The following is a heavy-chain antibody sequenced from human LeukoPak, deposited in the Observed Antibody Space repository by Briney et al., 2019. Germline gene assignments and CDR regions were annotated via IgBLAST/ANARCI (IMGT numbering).Heavy chain of an antibody. CDR2: VYHSGTT. Sequence: SEILSLTCAVYGGSFSGHYWTWIRQPPGKGLEWIGSVYHSGTTYYNPSLKSRVTISLDPSKNLFSLRLSSVTAADTAFYYCAKSRDIVPHFDYWGQGTLVTVSS. CDR3: AKSRDIVPHFDY. V-gene: IGHV4-34*01. J-gene: IGHJ4*02. D-gene: IGHD2-15*01. CDR1: GGSFSGHY.